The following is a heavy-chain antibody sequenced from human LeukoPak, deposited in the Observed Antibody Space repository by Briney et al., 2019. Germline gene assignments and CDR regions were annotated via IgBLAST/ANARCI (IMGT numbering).Heavy chain of an antibody. CDR1: GHTFTSYG. CDR3: ARDLHRDYMDV. Sequence: ASVKVSCKASGHTFTSYGLNWVRQAPGQGLEWMGWISPYNGNTNYAQNFQGRVTMTTDTSTSTAYMDLRSLRSDDTAVYYCARDLHRDYMDVWGKGTTVTVS. D-gene: IGHD1-14*01. J-gene: IGHJ6*03. V-gene: IGHV1-18*01. CDR2: ISPYNGNT.